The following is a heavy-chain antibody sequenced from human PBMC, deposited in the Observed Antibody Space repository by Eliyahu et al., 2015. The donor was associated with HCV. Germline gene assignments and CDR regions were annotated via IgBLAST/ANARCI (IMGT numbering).Heavy chain of an antibody. CDR1: GGSISSGSYY. Sequence: QVQLQESGPGLVKPSQTLSLTCTVSGGSISSGSYYWSWIRQPAGKGLEWIGRIYTSGSTNYNPSLKSRVTISVDTSKNQFSLKLSSVTAADTAVYYCARGDVDTAMTHYSDPMYYFDYWGQGTLVTVSS. CDR2: IYTSGST. J-gene: IGHJ4*02. D-gene: IGHD5-18*01. V-gene: IGHV4-61*02. CDR3: ARGDVDTAMTHYSDPMYYFDY.